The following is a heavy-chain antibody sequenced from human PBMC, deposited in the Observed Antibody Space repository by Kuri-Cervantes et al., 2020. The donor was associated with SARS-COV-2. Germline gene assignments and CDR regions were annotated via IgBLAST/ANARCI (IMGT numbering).Heavy chain of an antibody. CDR3: VKVSRGSPEYY. J-gene: IGHJ4*02. CDR2: ISSNGGGT. CDR1: GFTFSSYA. Sequence: GGSLRLSCSTSGFTFSSYAMHWVREAPGGGLEYVSAISSNGGGTYYADSVKGRFTISRDNSKNTLFPQMSSLRTEDTSIYYCVKVSRGSPEYYWGQGILVTVSS. V-gene: IGHV3-64D*08. D-gene: IGHD1-26*01.